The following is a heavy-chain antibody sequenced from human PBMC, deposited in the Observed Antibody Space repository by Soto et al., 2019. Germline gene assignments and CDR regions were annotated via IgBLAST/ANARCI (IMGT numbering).Heavy chain of an antibody. J-gene: IGHJ4*02. D-gene: IGHD3-22*01. CDR2: INSDGSST. CDR3: AVLDSSGYYYSIFDY. CDR1: GFTFSSYW. V-gene: IGHV3-74*01. Sequence: EVQLVESGGDLVQPGGSLRLSCAASGFTFSSYWMHWVRQAPGKGLVWVSRINSDGSSTSYADSVKGRFTISRDNAKNTLYLQMNSLRAEDTAVYYCAVLDSSGYYYSIFDYWGQGTLVTVSS.